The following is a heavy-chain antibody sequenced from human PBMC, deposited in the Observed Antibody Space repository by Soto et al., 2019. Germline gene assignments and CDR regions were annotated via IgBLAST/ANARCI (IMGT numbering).Heavy chain of an antibody. CDR1: GGTFSSYA. J-gene: IGHJ6*02. Sequence: QVQLVQSGAEVKKPGSSVKVSCKASGGTFSSYAISWVRQAPGQGLEWMGGIIPIFGTANYAQKFQGRVTITEDESTSTAYMELSSLRSEDTAVYYCARGTVAAADYYYYGMDVWGQGTTVTVSS. D-gene: IGHD6-13*01. CDR3: ARGTVAAADYYYYGMDV. V-gene: IGHV1-69*12. CDR2: IIPIFGTA.